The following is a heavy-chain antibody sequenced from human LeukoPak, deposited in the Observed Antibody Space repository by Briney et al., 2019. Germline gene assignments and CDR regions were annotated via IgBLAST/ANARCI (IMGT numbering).Heavy chain of an antibody. CDR1: GFTFRSYA. J-gene: IGHJ4*02. V-gene: IGHV3-64*02. D-gene: IGHD5-12*01. Sequence: GGSLRLSCAASGFTFRSYAMHWVRQAPGKGLEYVSAISSNGGSTYYADSVKGRFTISRDNSKNTLYLQMGSLRAEDMAVYYCARGSGLRLLEPLHYWGQGTLVTVSS. CDR3: ARGSGLRLLEPLHY. CDR2: ISSNGGST.